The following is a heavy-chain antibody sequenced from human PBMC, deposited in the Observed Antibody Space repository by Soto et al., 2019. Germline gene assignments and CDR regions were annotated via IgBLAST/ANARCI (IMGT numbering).Heavy chain of an antibody. CDR3: ITLKYGMDV. D-gene: IGHD6-6*01. Sequence: SCAACGCTFSSVWMSWVRQAPGKGLEWVGRIKSKIDGETIDYAAPVKGRFTISRDDSKNTLYLQMNSLKIEDTAVYYCITLKYGMDVWGQGTTVTVSS. J-gene: IGHJ6*02. CDR1: GCTFSSVW. V-gene: IGHV3-15*01. CDR2: IKSKIDGETI.